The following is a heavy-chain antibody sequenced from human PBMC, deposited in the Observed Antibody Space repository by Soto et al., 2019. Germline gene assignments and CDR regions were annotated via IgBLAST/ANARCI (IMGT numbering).Heavy chain of an antibody. CDR3: ARAVWYDSVWFDP. J-gene: IGHJ5*02. CDR2: IYHSGST. D-gene: IGHD6-19*01. V-gene: IGHV4-38-2*01. CDR1: GYSISSGYY. Sequence: SETLSLTCAVSGYSISSGYYWGWIRQPPGKGLEWIGSIYHSGSTYYNPSLKSRVTISVDTSKNQFPLKLSSVTAADTAVYYCARAVWYDSVWFDPWGQGTLVTVSS.